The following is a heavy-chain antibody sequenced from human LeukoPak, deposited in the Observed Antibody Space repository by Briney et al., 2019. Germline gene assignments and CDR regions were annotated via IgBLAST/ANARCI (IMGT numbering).Heavy chain of an antibody. D-gene: IGHD6-19*01. J-gene: IGHJ4*02. Sequence: ASVKVSCKASGYTFNGYYMHWVRQAPGQGLEWMGWINPNSGDTNYAQKFQGRVTMTRDTSISTAYMELSRLRSDDTAVYYCARDKSGNSGWYSYFDYWGQGTLVTVSS. CDR1: GYTFNGYY. CDR2: INPNSGDT. V-gene: IGHV1-2*02. CDR3: ARDKSGNSGWYSYFDY.